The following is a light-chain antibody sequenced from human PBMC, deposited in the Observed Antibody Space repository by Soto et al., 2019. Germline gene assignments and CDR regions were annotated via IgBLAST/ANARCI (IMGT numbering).Light chain of an antibody. V-gene: IGLV2-14*01. CDR3: SSYATSSTVV. J-gene: IGLJ2*01. Sequence: QSVLTQPASVSGSPGQSITISCSGTSDDVGGHNYVSWYQQHPGKAPKLIIYDVSNRPSGVSNRFSGSKSGNTASLTISGLQAEDEADYYCSSYATSSTVVFGGRTKLTVL. CDR1: SDDVGGHNY. CDR2: DVS.